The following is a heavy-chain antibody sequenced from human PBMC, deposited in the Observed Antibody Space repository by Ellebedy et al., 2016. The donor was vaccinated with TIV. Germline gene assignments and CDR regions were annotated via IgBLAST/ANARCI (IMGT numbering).Heavy chain of an antibody. D-gene: IGHD4-17*01. CDR1: GFTFNSYA. Sequence: GESLKISCAASGFTFNSYAMSWVRQAPGTGLEWVSALSGSGGNTYYADSVKGRFTLSRDNSKNTLYLQMNSLRAEDTALYYCVKEGGNGDHPTTFDCWGHGTLVTVSP. J-gene: IGHJ4*01. CDR3: VKEGGNGDHPTTFDC. CDR2: LSGSGGNT. V-gene: IGHV3-23*01.